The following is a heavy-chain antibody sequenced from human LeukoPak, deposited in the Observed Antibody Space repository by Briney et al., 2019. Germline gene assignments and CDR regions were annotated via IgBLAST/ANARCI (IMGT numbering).Heavy chain of an antibody. CDR2: ISWNSGSI. Sequence: GRSLRLSCAASGFTFDDYAMHWVRQAPGKGLEWVSGISWNSGSIGYADSVKGRFTISRDNAKNSLYLQMNSLRAEDTALYYCAKDKFGLIAITYYFDYWGQGTLVTVSS. D-gene: IGHD3-16*01. J-gene: IGHJ4*02. CDR1: GFTFDDYA. CDR3: AKDKFGLIAITYYFDY. V-gene: IGHV3-9*01.